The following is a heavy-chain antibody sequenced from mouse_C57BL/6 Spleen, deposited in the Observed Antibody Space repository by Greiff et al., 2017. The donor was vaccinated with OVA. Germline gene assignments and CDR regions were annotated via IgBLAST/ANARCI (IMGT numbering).Heavy chain of an antibody. Sequence: VKLMESGAELVRPGTSVKVSCKASGYSFTNYLIEWVKQRPGQGLEWIGVINPGSGGTNYNDKFKGKATLTADKSSSTAYMQLSSLTSEDSAVYFCARVTTVGGYFDYWGQGTTLTVSS. CDR2: INPGSGGT. CDR1: GYSFTNYL. CDR3: ARVTTVGGYFDY. D-gene: IGHD1-1*01. J-gene: IGHJ2*01. V-gene: IGHV1-54*01.